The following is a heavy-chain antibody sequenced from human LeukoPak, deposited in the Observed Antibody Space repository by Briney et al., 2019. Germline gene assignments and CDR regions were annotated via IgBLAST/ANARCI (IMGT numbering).Heavy chain of an antibody. D-gene: IGHD2-15*01. Sequence: PGGSLRLSCAASGFTFDDYAMHCVRQAPGKGLEWVSLISGDGGSTYYADSVKGRFTISRDNSKNSLYLQMNSLRTEDTALYYCATAPVVAAYYYGMDVWGQGTTVAVSS. CDR3: ATAPVVAAYYYGMDV. CDR2: ISGDGGST. CDR1: GFTFDDYA. V-gene: IGHV3-43*02. J-gene: IGHJ6*02.